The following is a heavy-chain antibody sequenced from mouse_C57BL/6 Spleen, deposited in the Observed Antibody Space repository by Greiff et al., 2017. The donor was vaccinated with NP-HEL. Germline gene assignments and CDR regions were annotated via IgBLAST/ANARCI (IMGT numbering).Heavy chain of an antibody. CDR3: AEVAPDYYAMDY. CDR1: GFTFTDYY. Sequence: EVMLVESGGGLVQPGGSLSLSCAASGFTFTDYYMSWVRQPPGKALEWLGFIRNKANGYTTEYSASVKGRFTISRDNSQSILYLQMNALRAEDIATYYCAEVAPDYYAMDYWGQGTSVTVSS. D-gene: IGHD1-3*01. V-gene: IGHV7-3*03. J-gene: IGHJ4*01. CDR2: IRNKANGYTT.